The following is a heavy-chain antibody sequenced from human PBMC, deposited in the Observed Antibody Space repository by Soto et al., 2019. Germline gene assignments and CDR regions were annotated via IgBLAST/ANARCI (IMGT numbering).Heavy chain of an antibody. CDR1: GFDFSAAD. CDR3: ASLVRQHLPPLGP. CDR2: ITSSSVQT. J-gene: IGHJ5*02. D-gene: IGHD6-13*01. Sequence: QVHLVESGGGLVKPGGSLRLSCAASGFDFSAADMSWIRQAPGKGLEWVAWITSSSVQTRYADSVKGRFTISRDNAKNSLYLQMNSLRPEDTAVYYCASLVRQHLPPLGPWGQGTLVIVS. V-gene: IGHV3-11*06.